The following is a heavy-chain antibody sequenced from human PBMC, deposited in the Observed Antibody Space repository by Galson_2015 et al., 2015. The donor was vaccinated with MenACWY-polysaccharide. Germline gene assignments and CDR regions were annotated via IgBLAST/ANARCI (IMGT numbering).Heavy chain of an antibody. CDR1: TVTFRGSG. Sequence: SLRLSCAASTVTFRGSGMHWVRQAPGKGLEWVAVIQYDAFYKQYLDSVKGRFSVSRDNSKSTLYLEMNNLRAEDTALYYCAREGSRIVFHAFDTWGQGTMVIVSS. V-gene: IGHV3-33*01. CDR2: IQYDAFYK. CDR3: AREGSRIVFHAFDT. J-gene: IGHJ3*02. D-gene: IGHD3-10*02.